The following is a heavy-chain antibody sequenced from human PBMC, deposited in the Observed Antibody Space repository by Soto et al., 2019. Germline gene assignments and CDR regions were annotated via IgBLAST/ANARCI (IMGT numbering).Heavy chain of an antibody. V-gene: IGHV1-46*01. CDR3: ARAGDIWSGYLTRVYFDY. CDR2: INPSGGTT. Sequence: ASVKVSCKASGYIFTNYYIHWVRQAPGQRLEWMGMINPSGGTTSYAQKFQGRVTMTRDTSTSTVYMELSSLRSEDTAVYYCARAGDIWSGYLTRVYFDYWGQGTLVTVSS. J-gene: IGHJ4*02. D-gene: IGHD3-3*01. CDR1: GYIFTNYY.